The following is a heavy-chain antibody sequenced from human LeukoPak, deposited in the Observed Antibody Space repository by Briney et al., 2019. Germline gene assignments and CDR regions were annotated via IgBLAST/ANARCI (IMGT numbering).Heavy chain of an antibody. Sequence: YPGGSLRLSCAASGFTFSSYAMSWVRQAPGKGLEWVSAISGSGGSTYYADSVKGRFTISRDNSKNTLYLQMNSLRAEDTAVYYCAKTRGGSYYGSGSFAMDVWGKGTTVTVSS. CDR3: AKTRGGSYYGSGSFAMDV. D-gene: IGHD3-10*01. CDR1: GFTFSSYA. J-gene: IGHJ6*03. CDR2: ISGSGGST. V-gene: IGHV3-23*01.